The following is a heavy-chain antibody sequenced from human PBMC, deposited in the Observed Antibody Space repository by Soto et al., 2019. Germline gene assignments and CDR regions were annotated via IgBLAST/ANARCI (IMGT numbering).Heavy chain of an antibody. Sequence: GGSLRLSCAASGFTFSSYAMNWVRQAPGKGLEWVSSISSTTNYIYYEDSMKGRFTVSRDNAKNSVYLEMNSLSAEDTALYYCARESEDLTSNFDYWGQGTLVTVSS. CDR2: ISSTTNYI. CDR1: GFTFSSYA. V-gene: IGHV3-21*01. J-gene: IGHJ4*02. CDR3: ARESEDLTSNFDY.